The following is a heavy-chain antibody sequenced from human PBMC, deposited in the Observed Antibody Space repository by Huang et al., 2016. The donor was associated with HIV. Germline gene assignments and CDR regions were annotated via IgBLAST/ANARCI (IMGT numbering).Heavy chain of an antibody. Sequence: QLVESGGDSVKSGRSLRLSCRGSVFIFNDFAINWFRHCAGKGLGWRGCVRSKACWGAAKSATSVKDRFTVSRDEAKNVAFLQMDNLQVDDTAIYYCSPSGDDYFYFYMDVWGNGTTVIVS. CDR2: VRSKACWGAA. D-gene: IGHD4-17*01. CDR1: VFIFNDFA. J-gene: IGHJ6*03. V-gene: IGHV3-49*05. CDR3: SPSGDDYFYFYMDV.